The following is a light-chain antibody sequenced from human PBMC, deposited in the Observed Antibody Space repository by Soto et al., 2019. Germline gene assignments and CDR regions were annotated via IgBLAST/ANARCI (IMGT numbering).Light chain of an antibody. J-gene: IGKJ2*01. CDR3: QQYSKWPYT. Sequence: EIVMTQSPATLSVSPGGSATLSCRASQHVSSNLAWYRQKPGQPPTLLIYRASTRATGIPATFSGSGSGTEFTLTISSLQSEDFAVYYCQQYSKWPYTFGQGTKLEI. CDR1: QHVSSN. V-gene: IGKV3-15*01. CDR2: RAS.